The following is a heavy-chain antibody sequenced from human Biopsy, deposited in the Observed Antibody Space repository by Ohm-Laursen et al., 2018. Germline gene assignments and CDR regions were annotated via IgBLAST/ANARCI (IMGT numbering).Heavy chain of an antibody. D-gene: IGHD1-20*01. Sequence: GTLSLTCTVSGDSIARYYRTWIRQSPGKGLEWIAYIYYSGRPNYNPSLKGRVVISVDRSRNQFFLKLTSATAADTAIYYCARVDRYNFDHYIMDAWGRGTTVTVSS. CDR1: GDSIARYY. V-gene: IGHV4-59*01. J-gene: IGHJ6*02. CDR2: IYYSGRP. CDR3: ARVDRYNFDHYIMDA.